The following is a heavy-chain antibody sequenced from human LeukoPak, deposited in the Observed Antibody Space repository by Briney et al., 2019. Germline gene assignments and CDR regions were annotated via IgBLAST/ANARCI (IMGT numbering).Heavy chain of an antibody. Sequence: SETLSLTCNVSGASMGNYYWVWIRQPPGKGLEWIGSIYHSGTTYSGSTYYNPSLKSRVTISLDTSKNQFSLKVGSMTAADTAVYYCARAGGYGLIDYWGQGTMVTVSS. J-gene: IGHJ4*02. CDR3: ARAGGYGLIDY. V-gene: IGHV4-39*07. CDR2: IYHSGTTYSGST. CDR1: GASMGNYY. D-gene: IGHD5-18*01.